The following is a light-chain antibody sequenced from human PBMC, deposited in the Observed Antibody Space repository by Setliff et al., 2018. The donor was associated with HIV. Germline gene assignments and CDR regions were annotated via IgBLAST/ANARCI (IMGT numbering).Light chain of an antibody. J-gene: IGLJ1*01. CDR2: EVS. CDR1: TSDVGGYSS. CDR3: CSYAGNYTYV. Sequence: QSALTQPPSASGSPGQSVTISCTGTTSDVGGYSSVSWYQQHPGKAPKLMIYEVSKRPSGVPDRFSGSKSGNTASLTVSGLQAEDEADYYCCSYAGNYTYVFGTGTKVTVL. V-gene: IGLV2-8*01.